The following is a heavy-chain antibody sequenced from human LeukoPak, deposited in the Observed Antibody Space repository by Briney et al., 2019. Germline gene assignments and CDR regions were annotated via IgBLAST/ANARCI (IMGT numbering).Heavy chain of an antibody. D-gene: IGHD3-10*01. CDR2: ISAYNGNT. J-gene: IGHJ5*02. CDR3: ARVIHYYGSGSYRRWFDP. CDR1: GYTFTSYG. Sequence: ASVKVSCKASGYTFTSYGISWVRQAPGQGLEWMGWISAYNGNTNYAQKLQGRVTMTTDTSTSTAYMELRSLRSDDTAVYYCARVIHYYGSGSYRRWFDPWGQGTLVTVSS. V-gene: IGHV1-18*01.